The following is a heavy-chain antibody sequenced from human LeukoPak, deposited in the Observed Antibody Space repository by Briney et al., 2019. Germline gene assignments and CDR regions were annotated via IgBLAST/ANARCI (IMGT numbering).Heavy chain of an antibody. V-gene: IGHV3-23*01. CDR2: ISGSGGST. J-gene: IGHJ1*01. CDR3: AKGFRGGGWYLYFQH. Sequence: GGSLRLSCAASGFTFSSYAMSWVRQAPGKGLEWVSAISGSGGSTYCADSVKGRFTISRDNSKNTLYLQMNSLRAEDTAVYYCAKGFRGGGWYLYFQHWGQGTLVTVSS. CDR1: GFTFSSYA. D-gene: IGHD6-19*01.